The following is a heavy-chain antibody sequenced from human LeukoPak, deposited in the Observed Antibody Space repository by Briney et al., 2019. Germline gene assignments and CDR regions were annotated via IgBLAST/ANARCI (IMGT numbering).Heavy chain of an antibody. CDR1: GVTFTSSA. D-gene: IGHD2-2*02. CDR2: IVVGSGNT. V-gene: IGHV1-58*01. J-gene: IGHJ3*02. CDR3: AASHLYPLLYGDAFDI. Sequence: GTSVKVTCKASGVTFTSSAVQWVRQARGQRLEWRGWIVVGSGNTNYAQKFQERVTITRDMSTSTAYMELSSLRSEDTAVYYCAASHLYPLLYGDAFDIWGQGTMVTVSS.